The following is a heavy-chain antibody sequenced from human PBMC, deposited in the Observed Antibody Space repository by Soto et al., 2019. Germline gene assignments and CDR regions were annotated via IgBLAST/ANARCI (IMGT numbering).Heavy chain of an antibody. CDR2: IYHSGST. CDR3: AGCIAAAGSDY. J-gene: IGHJ4*02. CDR1: GYSISSGYY. Sequence: SETLSLTCAVSGYSISSGYYWGWIRQPPGKGLEWIGSIYHSGSTYYNPSLKSRVTISVDTSKNQFSLKLSSVTAADTAVYYCAGCIAAAGSDYWGQGTLVTVSS. D-gene: IGHD6-13*01. V-gene: IGHV4-38-2*01.